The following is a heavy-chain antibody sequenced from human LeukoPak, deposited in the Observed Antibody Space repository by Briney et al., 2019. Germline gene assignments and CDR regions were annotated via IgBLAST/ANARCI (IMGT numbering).Heavy chain of an antibody. Sequence: SETLSLTCTVSGYSISSGYYWGWIRQPPGKGLEWIGSIYHSGSTYYNPSLKSRVTISVDTSKNQFSLKLSSVTAADTAVYYCARVAVAGRLVSDYWGQGTLVTVSS. D-gene: IGHD6-19*01. J-gene: IGHJ4*02. CDR1: GYSISSGYY. CDR2: IYHSGST. CDR3: ARVAVAGRLVSDY. V-gene: IGHV4-38-2*02.